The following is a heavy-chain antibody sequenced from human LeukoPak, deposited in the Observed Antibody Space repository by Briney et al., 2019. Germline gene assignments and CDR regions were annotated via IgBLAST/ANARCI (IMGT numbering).Heavy chain of an antibody. Sequence: GGSLRPSCEVSGLTSGTYGLTYGLTWVRQAPGKGLEWVSYISSSSSTIYYADSVKGRFTISRDNAKNSLYLQMNSLRAEDTAVYYCARPHAPPYYYYMDVWGKGTTVTVSS. J-gene: IGHJ6*03. CDR2: ISSSSSTI. CDR3: ARPHAPPYYYYMDV. V-gene: IGHV3-48*01. CDR1: GLTSGTYG.